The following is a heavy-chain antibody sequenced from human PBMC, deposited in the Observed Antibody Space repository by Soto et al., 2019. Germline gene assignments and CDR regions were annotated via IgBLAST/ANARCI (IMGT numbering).Heavy chain of an antibody. V-gene: IGHV3-21*01. J-gene: IGHJ4*02. CDR2: ISKSDYT. Sequence: GGSLRLSCTVSGFSFNNYGINWVRQAPGKGLEWVSSISKSDYTYYSDSVKGRFTISRDNAKNSVSLQMNTLRVEDTAVYYCAREDSIIIPAVSDFWGQGTLVTVSS. CDR1: GFSFNNYG. D-gene: IGHD2-2*01. CDR3: AREDSIIIPAVSDF.